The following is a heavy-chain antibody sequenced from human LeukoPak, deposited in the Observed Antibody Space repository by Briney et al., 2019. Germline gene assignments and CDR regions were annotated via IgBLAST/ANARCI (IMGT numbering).Heavy chain of an antibody. CDR3: AREVVTTYYYYYYGMDV. Sequence: GGSLRLSCAASGFTFSSYEMNWVRQAPGKGLEWVSYISSSGSNIFYTDSVKGRFTISRDNAKNSLYLQMNSLRAEDTAVYYCAREVVTTYYYYYYGMDVWGQGTTVTVS. V-gene: IGHV3-48*03. CDR1: GFTFSSYE. D-gene: IGHD4-23*01. J-gene: IGHJ6*02. CDR2: ISSSGSNI.